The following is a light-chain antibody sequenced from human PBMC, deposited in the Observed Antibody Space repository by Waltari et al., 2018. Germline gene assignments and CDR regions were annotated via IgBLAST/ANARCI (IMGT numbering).Light chain of an antibody. CDR1: HSVSSRY. V-gene: IGKV3-20*01. CDR3: QQYGSTPWT. CDR2: GAM. Sequence: ENVLTQSPSTLSLSPGERVTLSCRASHSVSSRYLAWYQQKPGQAPRLLIYGAMNRATGSPDRFSGSGLATDFTFTISRLGPEDSAVYYCQQYGSTPWTFGQGTKVEIK. J-gene: IGKJ1*01.